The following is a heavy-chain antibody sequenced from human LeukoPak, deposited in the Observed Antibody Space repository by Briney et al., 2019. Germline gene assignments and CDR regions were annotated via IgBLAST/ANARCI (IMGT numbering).Heavy chain of an antibody. V-gene: IGHV3-7*01. D-gene: IGHD6-19*01. CDR2: INQEGSDK. J-gene: IGHJ4*02. CDR3: GRDTAVAHLYAY. Sequence: GGSLRLSCAASGFTFSYYWMSWVRQAPGKGLEWVASINQEGSDKHYADSVKGRFTISRDNAKNSLCLQMNSLRAEDTALYYCGRDTAVAHLYAYWGQGALVTVSS. CDR1: GFTFSYYW.